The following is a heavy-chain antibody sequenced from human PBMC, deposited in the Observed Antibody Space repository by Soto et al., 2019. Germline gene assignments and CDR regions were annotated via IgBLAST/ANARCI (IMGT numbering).Heavy chain of an antibody. CDR2: ISGSGGST. D-gene: IGHD3-9*01. CDR3: AKAPVLRYFDWLSPVDY. V-gene: IGHV3-23*01. CDR1: GVTFISYA. Sequence: PGGSLRHSCAASGVTFISYAVSWVRQAPGKGLEWVSAISGSGGSTYYADSVKGRFTISRDNSKNTLYLQMNSLRAEDTAVYYCAKAPVLRYFDWLSPVDYWGQGTLVTVSS. J-gene: IGHJ4*02.